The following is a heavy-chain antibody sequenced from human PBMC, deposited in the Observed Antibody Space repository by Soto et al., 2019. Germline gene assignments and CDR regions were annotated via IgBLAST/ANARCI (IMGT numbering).Heavy chain of an antibody. CDR2: INPSGGST. J-gene: IGHJ6*02. Sequence: GASVKVSCKASGYTFTSYYMHWVRQAPGQGLEWMGIINPSGGSTSYAQKFQGRVTMTRDTSTSTVYMELSSLRSEDTAVYYCARDGYSYANYYYGMDVWGQGTTVTVSS. D-gene: IGHD5-18*01. V-gene: IGHV1-46*01. CDR1: GYTFTSYY. CDR3: ARDGYSYANYYYGMDV.